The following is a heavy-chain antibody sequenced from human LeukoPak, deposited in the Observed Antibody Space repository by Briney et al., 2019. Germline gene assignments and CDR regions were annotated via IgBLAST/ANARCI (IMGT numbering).Heavy chain of an antibody. Sequence: SETLSLTCAGYGGSFSGHYWSWIRQPPGKGLEWIGEINHSGSTNYNPSLKSRVTILVDTSKNQFSLKLSSVTAADTAVYYCAREVQHYAGSVYDHDAFDIWGQGTMVTVSS. CDR2: INHSGST. J-gene: IGHJ3*02. CDR1: GGSFSGHY. V-gene: IGHV4-34*01. CDR3: AREVQHYAGSVYDHDAFDI. D-gene: IGHD3-22*01.